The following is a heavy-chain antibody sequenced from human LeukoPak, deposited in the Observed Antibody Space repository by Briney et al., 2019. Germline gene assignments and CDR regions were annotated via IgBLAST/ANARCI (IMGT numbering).Heavy chain of an antibody. CDR2: INHSGST. CDR1: GFTFSSYS. D-gene: IGHD3-10*01. J-gene: IGHJ4*02. V-gene: IGHV4-34*01. CDR3: ARQRITMVRGVKSRPLDY. Sequence: PGGSLRLSCAASGFTFSSYSMNWVRQPPGKGLEWIGEINHSGSTNYNPSLKSRVTISVDTSKNQFSLKLSSVTAADTAVYYCARQRITMVRGVKSRPLDYWGQGTLVTVSS.